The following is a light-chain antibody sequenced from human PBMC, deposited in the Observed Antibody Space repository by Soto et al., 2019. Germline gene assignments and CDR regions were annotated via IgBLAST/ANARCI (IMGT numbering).Light chain of an antibody. V-gene: IGKV1-39*01. CDR3: QQIYSAPLT. CDR2: AAS. J-gene: IGKJ4*01. CDR1: QSITTY. Sequence: DIQMTQSPSSLSASVGDRVTNTCPASQSITTYLNWYRQKPGKAPKLLIYAASSLQSGVPSRFSGSGSETEFTLSISSLQPEDFATYFCQQIYSAPLTFGGGTKVDIK.